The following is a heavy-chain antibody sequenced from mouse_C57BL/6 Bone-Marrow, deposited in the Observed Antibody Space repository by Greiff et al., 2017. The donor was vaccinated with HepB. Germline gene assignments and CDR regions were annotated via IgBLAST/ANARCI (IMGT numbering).Heavy chain of an antibody. J-gene: IGHJ2*01. CDR2: IYPRSGNT. CDR3: ARERVANCDPFDY. Sequence: VQLQQSGAELARPGASVKLSCKASGYTFTSYGISWVKQRTGQGLEWIGEIYPRSGNTYYNEKFKGKATLTADKSSSTAYMELLSLTSEDSAVYFCARERVANCDPFDYSGQGTTLTVSS. D-gene: IGHD4-1*01. V-gene: IGHV1-81*01. CDR1: GYTFTSYG.